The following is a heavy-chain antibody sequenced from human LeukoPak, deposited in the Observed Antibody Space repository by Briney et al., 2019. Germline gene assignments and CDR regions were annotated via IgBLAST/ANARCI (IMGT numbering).Heavy chain of an antibody. Sequence: TTSETLSLTCAVYGGSFSGYYWSWIRQPPGKGLEWIGEINHSGSTNYNPSLKSRVTISVDTSKNQFSLKLSSVTAADTAVYYCARLTRGLLWFGEGNYYYMDVWGKGTTVTISS. D-gene: IGHD3-10*01. CDR2: INHSGST. CDR3: ARLTRGLLWFGEGNYYYMDV. V-gene: IGHV4-34*01. CDR1: GGSFSGYY. J-gene: IGHJ6*03.